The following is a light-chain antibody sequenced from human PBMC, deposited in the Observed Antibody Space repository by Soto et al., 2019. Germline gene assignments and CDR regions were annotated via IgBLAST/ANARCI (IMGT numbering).Light chain of an antibody. Sequence: EIVLTQSPGTLSLSPGERATLSCRASESVSSSYLAWYQQKPGQAPRLLIYGASSGATGIPDRFSGSGTGTDLNLTISRLEPEDFAVYYCQQYGSSPPITFGQGTRLEIK. CDR1: ESVSSSY. J-gene: IGKJ5*01. V-gene: IGKV3-20*01. CDR2: GAS. CDR3: QQYGSSPPIT.